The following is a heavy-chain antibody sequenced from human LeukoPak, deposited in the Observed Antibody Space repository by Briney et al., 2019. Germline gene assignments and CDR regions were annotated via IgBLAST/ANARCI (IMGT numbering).Heavy chain of an antibody. J-gene: IGHJ4*02. Sequence: GGSLRLSCAGSGFTFSSYEMNWVRQAPGKGLEWVSSISSSSSYIYYADSVKGRFTISRDNAKNSLYLQMNSLRAEDTAVYYCAREGGLQLWGFGYWGQGTLVTVSS. D-gene: IGHD5-18*01. CDR1: GFTFSSYE. CDR3: AREGGLQLWGFGY. CDR2: ISSSSSYI. V-gene: IGHV3-21*01.